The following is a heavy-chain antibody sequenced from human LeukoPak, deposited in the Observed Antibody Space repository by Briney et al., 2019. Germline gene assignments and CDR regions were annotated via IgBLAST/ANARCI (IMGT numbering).Heavy chain of an antibody. V-gene: IGHV4-39*07. J-gene: IGHJ5*02. CDR1: GASIRSSSYY. CDR3: ARGPGPGVAAAGTKNWFDP. CDR2: IYYIGNT. D-gene: IGHD6-13*01. Sequence: SKTLSLTCTVSGASIRSSSYYWGWIRQPPGKGLEWSGSIYYIGNTYYNPSLRSRCTISVDTSRNQLSLRLNSVTAADTAVYYCARGPGPGVAAAGTKNWFDPWGQGTLVTVSS.